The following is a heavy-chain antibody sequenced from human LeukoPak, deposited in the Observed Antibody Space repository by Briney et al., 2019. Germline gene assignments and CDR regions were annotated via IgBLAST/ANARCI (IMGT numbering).Heavy chain of an antibody. CDR3: ARGGANCGGDCLNWFDP. Sequence: GGSLRLSCAASGFTFTVYYFSWLRQAPGKGLEWVSYISNSGDTIYYADSVKGRFTISRDNAKNSLYLQMISLRAEDTAVYYCARGGANCGGDCLNWFDPWGQGIPVTVSS. J-gene: IGHJ5*02. D-gene: IGHD2-21*02. CDR1: GFTFTVYY. V-gene: IGHV3-11*01. CDR2: ISNSGDTI.